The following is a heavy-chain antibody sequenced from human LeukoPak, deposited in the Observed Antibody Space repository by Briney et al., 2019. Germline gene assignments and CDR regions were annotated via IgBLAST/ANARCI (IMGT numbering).Heavy chain of an antibody. CDR1: GYTFTSYY. J-gene: IGHJ6*02. V-gene: IGHV1-46*01. CDR3: ARDRAIYYDFWSGPYGMDV. D-gene: IGHD3-3*01. CDR2: INPSGGST. Sequence: ASVKVSCKASGYTFTSYYMHWVRQAPGQGLEWMGIINPSGGSTSYAQKFQGRVTMTRDTSTSTVYMELSSLRSEDTAVYYCARDRAIYYDFWSGPYGMDVWAKGPRSPSP.